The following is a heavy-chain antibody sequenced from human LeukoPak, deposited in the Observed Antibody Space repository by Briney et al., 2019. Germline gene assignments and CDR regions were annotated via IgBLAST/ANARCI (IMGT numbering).Heavy chain of an antibody. CDR3: ARGGYDILTGYYTDFDY. CDR1: GFTVSSNY. V-gene: IGHV3-9*01. CDR2: ISWNSGSI. J-gene: IGHJ4*02. Sequence: GGSLRLSCAASGFTVSSNYMSWVRQAPGKGLEWVSGISWNSGSIGYADSVKGRFTISRDNAKNSLYLQMNSLRAEDTALYYCARGGYDILTGYYTDFDYWGQGTLVTVSS. D-gene: IGHD3-9*01.